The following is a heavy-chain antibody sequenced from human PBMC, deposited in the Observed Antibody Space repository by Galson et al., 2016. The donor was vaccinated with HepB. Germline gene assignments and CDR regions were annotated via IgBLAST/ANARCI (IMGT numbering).Heavy chain of an antibody. D-gene: IGHD1-1*01. CDR2: INQDGTEK. J-gene: IGHJ4*02. CDR1: GFSFSNYW. V-gene: IGHV3-7*04. CDR3: ARAYQYTLDY. Sequence: SLRLSCAASGFSFSNYWMTWVRQTTGRGLEWVANINQDGTEKHYLDSVRGRFTISRDNAKSPLFLQMNSLRAEDTAVYFCARAYQYTLDYWGQGTLVTVSS.